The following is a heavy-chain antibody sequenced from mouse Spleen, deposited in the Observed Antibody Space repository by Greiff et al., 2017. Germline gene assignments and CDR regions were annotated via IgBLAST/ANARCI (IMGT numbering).Heavy chain of an antibody. CDR3: ARNIYDGYYSWFAY. V-gene: IGHV5-17*01. CDR1: GFTFSDYG. CDR2: ISSGSSTI. J-gene: IGHJ3*01. D-gene: IGHD2-3*01. Sequence: EVKLVASGGGLVKPGGSLKLSCAASGFTFSDYGMHWVRQAPEKGLEWVAYISSGSSTIYYADTVKGRFTISRDNAKNTLFLQMTSLRSEDTAMYYCARNIYDGYYSWFAYWGQGTLVTVSA.